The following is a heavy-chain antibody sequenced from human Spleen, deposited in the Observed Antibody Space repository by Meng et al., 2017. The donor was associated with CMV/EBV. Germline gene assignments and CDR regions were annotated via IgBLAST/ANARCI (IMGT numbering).Heavy chain of an antibody. J-gene: IGHJ4*02. CDR2: TRNKANSYTT. Sequence: GGSLRLSCAASGFTFSDHYMDWVRQAPGKGLEWVGRTRNKANSYTTEYAASVKGRFTISRDNSKNTVYIQMNTLKIEDTAVYFCARDGQAGAKGFDYWGQGTLVTVSS. CDR1: GFTFSDHY. D-gene: IGHD6-25*01. CDR3: ARDGQAGAKGFDY. V-gene: IGHV3-72*01.